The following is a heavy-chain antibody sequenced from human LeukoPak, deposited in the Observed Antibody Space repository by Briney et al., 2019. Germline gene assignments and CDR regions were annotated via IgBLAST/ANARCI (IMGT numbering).Heavy chain of an antibody. J-gene: IGHJ4*02. CDR1: GDSVSSNTTA. CDR2: AYYGAKWFN. D-gene: IGHD1-26*01. CDR3: ARGGGAFDY. V-gene: IGHV6-1*01. Sequence: SQALSLTCAISGDSVSSNTTAWNWIRQSPSRGLEWLGRAYYGAKWFNDYAVSVKSRIGINPDTSKNQFSLQLNFMTPEDTAVYYCARGGGAFDYWGQGTVVTAFS.